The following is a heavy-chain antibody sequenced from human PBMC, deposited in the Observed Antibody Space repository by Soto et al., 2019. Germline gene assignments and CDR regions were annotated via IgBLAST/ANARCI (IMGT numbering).Heavy chain of an antibody. CDR2: IYHSGAT. CDR3: AREMSYYFDS. CDR1: GDSISRDGSS. J-gene: IGHJ4*01. Sequence: QVLLQESGSGLVKPSQTLVLTCTVSGDSISRDGSSWSWLRQPPGKGLEWIGYIYHSGATYYNPSLKSRVTTSVDKSKNQFSLSLASVTAADTTVYYCAREMSYYFDSWGHGTLVTVSS. V-gene: IGHV4-30-2*01.